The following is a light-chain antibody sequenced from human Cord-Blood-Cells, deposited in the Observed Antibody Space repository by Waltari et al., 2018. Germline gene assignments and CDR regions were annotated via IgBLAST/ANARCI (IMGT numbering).Light chain of an antibody. CDR2: DAS. CDR3: QQYNSYLT. CDR1: QSISNW. J-gene: IGKJ4*01. V-gene: IGKV1-5*01. Sequence: DIQMTQSPSTLSASVGDRVTITCRASQSISNWVAWYQQKPGKAPKLRIYDASSLESGVPSRFSGSGSGTEVTLTISSLQPDDFATYYCQQYNSYLTFGGGTKVEIK.